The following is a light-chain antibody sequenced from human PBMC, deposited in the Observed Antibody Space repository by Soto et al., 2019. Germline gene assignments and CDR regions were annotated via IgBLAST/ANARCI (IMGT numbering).Light chain of an antibody. CDR1: QSVLYTSNNKNY. CDR2: WAS. V-gene: IGKV4-1*01. Sequence: DIVMTQSPDSLAVSLGERATINCRSNQSVLYTSNNKNYLAWYQQKPGQPPKLLIYWASTRESGVPDRFSGSGSGSDFTLTTNTLQAEDVAVYYCQQYYGTPFTFGPGTKVGIK. CDR3: QQYYGTPFT. J-gene: IGKJ3*01.